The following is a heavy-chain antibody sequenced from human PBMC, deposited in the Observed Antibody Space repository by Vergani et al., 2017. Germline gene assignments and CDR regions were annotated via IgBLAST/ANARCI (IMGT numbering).Heavy chain of an antibody. D-gene: IGHD2-15*01. CDR1: GFTFGDYY. J-gene: IGHJ1*01. CDR3: ASISGGSAPYLHY. CDR2: IKRDGTET. V-gene: IGHV3-7*01. Sequence: EVHLEESGGGLVQPGGSLRLSCAASGFTFGDYYMAWIRLAPGKGLDWVASIKRDGTETFYVDSVKGRFTISRDNAKTTLYLQMNILRDEDRGVYYCASISGGSAPYLHYWGQGTLVTVAS.